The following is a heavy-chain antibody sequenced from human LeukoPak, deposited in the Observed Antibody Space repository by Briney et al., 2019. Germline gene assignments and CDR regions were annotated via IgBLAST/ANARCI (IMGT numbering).Heavy chain of an antibody. CDR2: IYYSGST. V-gene: IGHV4-39*01. J-gene: IGHJ4*02. D-gene: IGHD2-2*01. CDR1: GGSISSSSYY. CDR3: ARQDCSSISCYHGDDY. Sequence: PSETLSLTCTVSGGSISSSSYYWGWIRQPPGKGLEWIGSIYYSGSTYYNPSLKSRVTISVDTSKNQFSLKLSSVTAADTAVYYCARQDCSSISCYHGDDYWGQGTLVTVSS.